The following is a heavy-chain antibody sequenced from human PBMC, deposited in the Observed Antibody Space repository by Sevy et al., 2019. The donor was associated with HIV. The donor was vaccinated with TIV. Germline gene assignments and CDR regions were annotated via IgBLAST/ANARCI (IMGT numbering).Heavy chain of an antibody. Sequence: GGSLRLSCAASGFTCNNFNMNWVRQAPGKGLQWVSSISGSSNYIYYAESLKGRFIISRDNVKDTGFLQMNSLSADDTAVYYCARGPPDGSYDYFDSWGQGTLVTVSS. CDR3: ARGPPDGSYDYFDS. J-gene: IGHJ4*02. CDR1: GFTCNNFN. D-gene: IGHD1-26*01. CDR2: ISGSSNYI. V-gene: IGHV3-21*06.